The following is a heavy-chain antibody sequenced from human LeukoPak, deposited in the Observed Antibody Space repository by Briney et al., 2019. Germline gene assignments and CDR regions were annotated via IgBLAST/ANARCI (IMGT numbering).Heavy chain of an antibody. CDR1: GFTFSSYA. V-gene: IGHV3-23*01. J-gene: IGHJ6*03. Sequence: GGSLRLSCAASGFTFSSYAMSWVRQAPGKGLEWVSAISGSGGSTYYADSVKGRFTISRDNSKNTLYLQMNSLRAEDTAVYYCAKVTGYSSGFGYMDVWGKGTTVTVSS. CDR2: ISGSGGST. CDR3: AKVTGYSSGFGYMDV. D-gene: IGHD6-19*01.